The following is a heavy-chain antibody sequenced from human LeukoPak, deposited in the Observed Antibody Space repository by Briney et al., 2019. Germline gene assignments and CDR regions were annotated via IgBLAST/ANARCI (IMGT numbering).Heavy chain of an antibody. CDR2: MNEDGSEK. D-gene: IGHD4-11*01. J-gene: IGHJ4*02. CDR1: GFGFSNYW. Sequence: PGGSLRLSCAASGFGFSNYWMSWLRQAPGKGLEWVANMNEDGSEKNYVDSVKGRFTISRDNAQDSLYLQMNSLRAEDTAVYYCARDRGYSNFDYWGQGTLLTVSS. CDR3: ARDRGYSNFDY. V-gene: IGHV3-7*01.